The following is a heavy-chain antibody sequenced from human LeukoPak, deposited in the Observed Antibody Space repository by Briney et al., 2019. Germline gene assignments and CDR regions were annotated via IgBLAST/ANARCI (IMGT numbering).Heavy chain of an antibody. CDR1: GGSISSSSYY. J-gene: IGHJ4*02. Sequence: SETLSLTYIVPGGSISSSSYYWAWIRQSPGKGLEWIGTFSSGGSAYYNPSLTSRVSISKDTSDNQFSLRLYSVTAADTAVYYRARKQTGTMYDVWGQGTQVTVSS. V-gene: IGHV4-39*07. CDR2: FSSGGSA. D-gene: IGHD1-7*01. CDR3: ARKQTGTMYDV.